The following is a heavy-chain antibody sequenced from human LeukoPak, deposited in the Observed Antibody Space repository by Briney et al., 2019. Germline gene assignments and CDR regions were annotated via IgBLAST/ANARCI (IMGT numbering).Heavy chain of an antibody. Sequence: PSETLSLTCTVSGGSISSGGYYWSWIRQPPGKGLEWIGYIYHSGSTYYNPSLKSRVTISVDRPKNQFSLKLSSVTAADTAVYYCARSGSSWYWFDPWGQGTLVTVSS. V-gene: IGHV4-30-2*01. J-gene: IGHJ5*02. CDR1: GGSISSGGYY. D-gene: IGHD6-13*01. CDR2: IYHSGST. CDR3: ARSGSSWYWFDP.